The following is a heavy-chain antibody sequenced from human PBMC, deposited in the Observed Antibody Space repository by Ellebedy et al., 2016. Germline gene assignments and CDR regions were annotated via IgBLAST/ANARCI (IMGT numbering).Heavy chain of an antibody. CDR1: GGTFSSYA. Sequence: ASVKVSCKASGGTFSSYAISWVRQAPGQGLEWMGGIIPIFGTANYAQKFQGRVTITADESTSTAYMELSSLRSEDTAVYYCAREDYYGSGWGYWGQGTLVTVSS. D-gene: IGHD3-10*01. CDR3: AREDYYGSGWGY. J-gene: IGHJ4*02. V-gene: IGHV1-69*13. CDR2: IIPIFGTA.